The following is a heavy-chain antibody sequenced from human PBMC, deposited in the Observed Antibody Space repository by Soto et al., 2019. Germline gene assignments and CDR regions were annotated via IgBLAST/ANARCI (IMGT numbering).Heavy chain of an antibody. Sequence: GGSLTPSCVPSGSTFGTRATIWVRQAQGGGLEWVSVTTDNDGDRKYADSVRGRFTISRDNSKNTLYLQMSSLRAEDSAVYYCARGSSDSYPGSRIFDLWGRGTRVTVSS. J-gene: IGHJ4*02. CDR2: TTDNDGDR. CDR1: GSTFGTRA. D-gene: IGHD3-10*01. CDR3: ARGSSDSYPGSRIFDL. V-gene: IGHV3-23*01.